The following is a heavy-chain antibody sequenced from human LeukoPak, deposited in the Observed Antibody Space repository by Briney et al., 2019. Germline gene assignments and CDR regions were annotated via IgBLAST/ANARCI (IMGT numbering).Heavy chain of an antibody. CDR2: ISGSGGST. D-gene: IGHD2-8*01. J-gene: IGHJ4*02. CDR1: GFTFSSYS. Sequence: PGGSLRLSCAASGFTFSSYSMNWVRQAPGKGLEWVSAISGSGGSTYYADSVKGRFTISRDNSKNTLYLQMNSLRAEDTAVYYCAKDREGYCTNGVCYRRSYTYYFDYWGQGTLVTVSS. V-gene: IGHV3-23*01. CDR3: AKDREGYCTNGVCYRRSYTYYFDY.